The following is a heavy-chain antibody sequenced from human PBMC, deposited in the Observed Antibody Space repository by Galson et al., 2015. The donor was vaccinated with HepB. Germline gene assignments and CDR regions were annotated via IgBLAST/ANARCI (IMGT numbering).Heavy chain of an antibody. Sequence: SLRLSCAASGFTFSSYAMHWVRQAPGKGLEWVAVISYDGSNKYYADSVKGRFTISRDNSKNTLYLQMNSLRAEDTAVYYCARDRYYYDSSGYIQHWGQGTLVTVSS. D-gene: IGHD3-22*01. CDR3: ARDRYYYDSSGYIQH. V-gene: IGHV3-30-3*01. CDR1: GFTFSSYA. CDR2: ISYDGSNK. J-gene: IGHJ1*01.